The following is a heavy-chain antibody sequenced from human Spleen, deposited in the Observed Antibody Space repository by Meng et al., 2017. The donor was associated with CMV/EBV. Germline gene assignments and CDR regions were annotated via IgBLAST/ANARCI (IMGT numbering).Heavy chain of an antibody. V-gene: IGHV4-61*07. Sequence: SYYWSWIRQPPGKRLEWIGHIFSSGSTNYNPSLKSRVTISVVDTSKNRFSLKLTSVTAADTAVYYCARPSPSYCSRAACHTGAFDIWGQGTMVTVSS. J-gene: IGHJ3*02. CDR1: SYY. CDR2: IFSSGST. D-gene: IGHD2-2*02. CDR3: ARPSPSYCSRAACHTGAFDI.